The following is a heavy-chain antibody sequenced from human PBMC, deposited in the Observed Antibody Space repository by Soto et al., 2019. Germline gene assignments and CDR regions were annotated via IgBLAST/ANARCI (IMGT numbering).Heavy chain of an antibody. D-gene: IGHD3-3*01. CDR1: CGTISGYY. J-gene: IGHJ5*02. CDR2: IYSSGNT. Sequence: SETLSITCSVSCGTISGYYWTWIRQPAGKGLEWIGRIYSSGNTKYNPSLQSRVTMSLDTSNNQFSLRLTSVTAADTAVYYCARGQRFSDWFDPWGQGTLVTVSS. CDR3: ARGQRFSDWFDP. V-gene: IGHV4-4*07.